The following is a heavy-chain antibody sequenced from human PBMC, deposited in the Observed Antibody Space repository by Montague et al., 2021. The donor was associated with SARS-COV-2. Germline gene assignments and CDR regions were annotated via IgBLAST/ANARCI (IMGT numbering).Heavy chain of an antibody. Sequence: SETLSLTCSVSGGSINNYYWGWVRQSPGKGLEWIGYIYYSGSATTXYXXXXKXRVSISVDTSENQFSLKLTSVTAADTAVYYCARRGGGEVFARFMYWYFDVWSRGSLVTVSS. V-gene: IGHV4-59*13. CDR1: GGSINNYY. D-gene: IGHD2-21*01. CDR3: ARRGGGEVFARFMYWYFDV. CDR2: IYYSGSATT. J-gene: IGHJ2*01.